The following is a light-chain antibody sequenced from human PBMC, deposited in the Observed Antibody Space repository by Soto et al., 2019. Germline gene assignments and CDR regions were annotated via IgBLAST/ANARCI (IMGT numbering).Light chain of an antibody. CDR3: QQYNSYSPT. J-gene: IGKJ1*01. CDR2: KAS. V-gene: IGKV1-5*03. Sequence: DIQMTHSPSTLSGTVGDRVTITCRASQTISSWLAWYQQKPGKAPKLLIYKASSLQSGVPSRFSGSGSGTDFTLTISSLHPDDFATYYCQQYNSYSPTFGQGTKVDIK. CDR1: QTISSW.